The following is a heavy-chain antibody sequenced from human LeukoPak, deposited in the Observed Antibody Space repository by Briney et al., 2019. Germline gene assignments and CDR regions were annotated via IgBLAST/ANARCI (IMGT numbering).Heavy chain of an antibody. Sequence: GGSLRLSCAASGFTFSSYWMTWVRQAPGKGLEWVANIKQDGSDKYYVDSVKGRFTISRDNAKNSLYLQMNSLRAEDTAVYYCARGRVAAAGMWDYWGQGTLVTVSS. CDR1: GFTFSSYW. V-gene: IGHV3-7*04. J-gene: IGHJ4*02. CDR2: IKQDGSDK. CDR3: ARGRVAAAGMWDY. D-gene: IGHD6-13*01.